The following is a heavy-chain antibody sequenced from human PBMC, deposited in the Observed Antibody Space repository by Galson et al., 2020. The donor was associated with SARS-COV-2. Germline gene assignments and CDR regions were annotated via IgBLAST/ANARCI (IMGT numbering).Heavy chain of an antibody. CDR2: ISYEGSKK. V-gene: IGHV3-30*18. CDR3: VKAAEIFYFRESGSMDV. D-gene: IGHD3-10*01. Sequence: GGSLRLSCEASGFTFTNYGMHWVRQTPGKGLEWVAVISYEGSKKYYEDSLKGRFTISRDNSKNTLYLQMSSLSIEDTAVYFCVKAAEIFYFRESGSMDVWGQGTTVTVSS. CDR1: GFTFTNYG. J-gene: IGHJ6*02.